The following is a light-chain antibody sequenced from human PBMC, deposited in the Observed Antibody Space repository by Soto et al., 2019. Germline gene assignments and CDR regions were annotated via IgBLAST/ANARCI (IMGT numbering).Light chain of an antibody. CDR3: QQSFDFPWT. CDR2: SAS. J-gene: IGKJ1*01. Sequence: DVQMTQSPSSLSASVGDRVTVTCRASQHIRTYLNWYQRKPGRAPDRLIYSASNLKSGVPSRFSGSGSGTDFTLPISNLQPEDLATYFCQQSFDFPWTFGQGIKVEIK. CDR1: QHIRTY. V-gene: IGKV1-39*01.